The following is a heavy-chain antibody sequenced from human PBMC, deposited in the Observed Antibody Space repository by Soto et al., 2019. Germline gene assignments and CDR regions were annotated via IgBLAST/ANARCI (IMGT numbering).Heavy chain of an antibody. CDR1: GFTVSSCT. CDR3: SGGSGGACQQNYGMDV. J-gene: IGHJ6*02. Sequence: EVHLVESGGGLVKPGGSLRLSCAVSGFTVSSCTMNWVRQAPGKGLEWVSSISPSTSHIYYADSVKGRFTISRDNAKNSRVLQMNSLRAEDTAVYYCSGGSGGACQQNYGMDVWGQGSTVTVSS. CDR2: ISPSTSHI. D-gene: IGHD2-21*02. V-gene: IGHV3-21*01.